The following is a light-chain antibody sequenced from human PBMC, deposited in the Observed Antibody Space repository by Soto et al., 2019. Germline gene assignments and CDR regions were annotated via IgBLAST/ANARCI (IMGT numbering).Light chain of an antibody. CDR1: SSNIGAGYD. CDR3: QSYDSGLGGPHVI. CDR2: GNN. Sequence: QSVLTQPPSVSGAPGQRVTISCTGSSSNIGAGYDVHWYQQLPGTTPKFLIYGNNNRPSGVPDRFSGSKSGISASLAITGLQAEDEDDYYCQSYDSGLGGPHVIFGGGTKVTVL. V-gene: IGLV1-40*01. J-gene: IGLJ2*01.